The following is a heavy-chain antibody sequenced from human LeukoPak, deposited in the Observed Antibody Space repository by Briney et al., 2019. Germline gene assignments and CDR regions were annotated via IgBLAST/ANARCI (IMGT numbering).Heavy chain of an antibody. CDR3: ARDGKFVVVPAVIGPYYYYGMDV. Sequence: GASVKVSCKASGGTFSSYAISWVRQAPGQGLEWMGGIIPIFGTANYAQKFQGRVTITADESTSTAYMELSSLRSEDTAVYYCARDGKFVVVPAVIGPYYYYGMDVWGQGTTVTVSS. J-gene: IGHJ6*02. V-gene: IGHV1-69*13. CDR1: GGTFSSYA. D-gene: IGHD2-2*02. CDR2: IIPIFGTA.